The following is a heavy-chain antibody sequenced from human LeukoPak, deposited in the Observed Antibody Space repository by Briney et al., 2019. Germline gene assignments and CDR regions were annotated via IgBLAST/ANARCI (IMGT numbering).Heavy chain of an antibody. V-gene: IGHV4-59*01. D-gene: IGHD2-21*01. J-gene: IGHJ4*02. CDR2: IYYSGST. Sequence: SETLSLTCTVSGGSFSTYYWSWLRQPPGKGLEWIGYIYYSGSTDYNPSLKSRVTMSLDTSKNQFSLNLNSVTAADTAVYYCARAVIAFGAAVAKGFDCWGQGTLVTVSS. CDR1: GGSFSTYY. CDR3: ARAVIAFGAAVAKGFDC.